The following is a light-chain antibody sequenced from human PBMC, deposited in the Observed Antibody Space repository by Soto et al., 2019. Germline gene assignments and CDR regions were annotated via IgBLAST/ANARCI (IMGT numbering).Light chain of an antibody. CDR3: QQYNDWPRT. CDR1: QSVSSD. CDR2: GAS. V-gene: IGKV3-15*01. Sequence: EIVMTQSPATVSVSPGERASLSCRASQSVSSDLAWYQQKPGQAPRLLIYGASTRAAGISARFSGSGSGTEFTLNISSLQSEDFAVYYCQQYNDWPRTFGQGTKVEIK. J-gene: IGKJ1*01.